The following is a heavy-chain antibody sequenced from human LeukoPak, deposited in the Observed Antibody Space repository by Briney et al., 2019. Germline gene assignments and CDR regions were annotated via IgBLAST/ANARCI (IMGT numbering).Heavy chain of an antibody. CDR1: GYTFTSYG. CDR3: ARVTVRGVIPEEG. J-gene: IGHJ4*02. V-gene: IGHV1-18*01. CDR2: ISADNGNT. D-gene: IGHD3-10*01. Sequence: ASVKVSCKASGYTFTSYGISWVRQAPGQGLEWMGWISADNGNTKYTQKLQGRVTMTTDTSTSTAYMELRSPRSDDTAVYYCARVTVRGVIPEEGWGQGTLVTVSS.